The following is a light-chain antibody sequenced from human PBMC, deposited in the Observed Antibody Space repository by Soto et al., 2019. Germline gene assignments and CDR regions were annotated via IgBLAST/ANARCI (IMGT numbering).Light chain of an antibody. CDR3: QTWGVGIHWV. CDR2: VNSDGSH. V-gene: IGLV4-69*01. Sequence: QPVLTQSPSASASLGASVKLTCTLSSGHSTYAIAWHQQHPQKGPRYVMKVNSDGSHSKGDGIPDRFSGSSSGAERYLTISNLQSEDEADYHCQTWGVGIHWVFGGGTKLTVL. CDR1: SGHSTYA. J-gene: IGLJ3*02.